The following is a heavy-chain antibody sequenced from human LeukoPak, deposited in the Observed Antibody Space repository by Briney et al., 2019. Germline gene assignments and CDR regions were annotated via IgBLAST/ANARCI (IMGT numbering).Heavy chain of an antibody. CDR1: GYSFTSYW. Sequence: PGESLKISCKGSGYSFTSYWIGWVRQMPGKGLEWMGIIYPGDSDTRYSPSFQGQVTISADKSISTAYLQWSSLKASDTAMYYCARQGSGYSPTYYYYMDVWGKGTTVTISS. CDR3: ARQGSGYSPTYYYYMDV. J-gene: IGHJ6*03. V-gene: IGHV5-51*01. CDR2: IYPGDSDT. D-gene: IGHD5-18*01.